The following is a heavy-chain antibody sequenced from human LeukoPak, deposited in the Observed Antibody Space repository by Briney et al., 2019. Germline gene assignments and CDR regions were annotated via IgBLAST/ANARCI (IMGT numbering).Heavy chain of an antibody. Sequence: GGSLRLSCAASGFTFSSYAMSWVRQAPGKGLEWVSAISGSGGSTYYADSVKGRFTISRDNSKNTLYLQMNSLRAEDTAVYYCAKDSTAHYYDSSGYYPGAFDIWGQGTMVTVSS. V-gene: IGHV3-23*01. D-gene: IGHD3-22*01. CDR1: GFTFSSYA. CDR3: AKDSTAHYYDSSGYYPGAFDI. CDR2: ISGSGGST. J-gene: IGHJ3*02.